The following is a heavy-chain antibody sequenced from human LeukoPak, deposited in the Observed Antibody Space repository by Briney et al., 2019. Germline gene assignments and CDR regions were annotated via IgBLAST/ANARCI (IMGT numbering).Heavy chain of an antibody. CDR3: ARPIEDCTNGVCYTGGYYYYYMDV. J-gene: IGHJ6*03. D-gene: IGHD2-8*01. CDR2: ISSSGSTI. CDR1: GCTFSDYY. Sequence: GGSLRLSCAASGCTFSDYYMSWIRQAPGKGLEWVSYISSSGSTIYYADSVKGRFTISRDNAKNSLYLQMNSLRAEDTAVYYCARPIEDCTNGVCYTGGYYYYYMDVWGKGTTVTVSS. V-gene: IGHV3-11*04.